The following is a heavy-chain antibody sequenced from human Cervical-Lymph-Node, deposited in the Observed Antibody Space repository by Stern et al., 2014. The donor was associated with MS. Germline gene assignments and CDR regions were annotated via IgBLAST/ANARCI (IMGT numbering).Heavy chain of an antibody. CDR3: ARARVGDYARSPHLDS. V-gene: IGHV3-21*01. J-gene: IGHJ4*02. CDR1: GFTFSHYS. D-gene: IGHD4-17*01. Sequence: EMQLVESGGGLVKPGESLRLSCDASGFTFSHYSINWVRQAPGKGLAWISSTRNNSTHTYYADSVEGRFTISRDSAKDSVSLHMVSLRAEDTAVYYCARARVGDYARSPHLDSWGQGTLVTVSS. CDR2: TRNNSTHT.